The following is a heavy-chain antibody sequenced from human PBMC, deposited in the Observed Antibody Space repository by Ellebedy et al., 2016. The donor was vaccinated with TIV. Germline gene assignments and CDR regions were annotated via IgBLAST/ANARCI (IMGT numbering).Heavy chain of an antibody. V-gene: IGHV1-69*04. CDR1: AGTFSSYA. J-gene: IGHJ3*02. Sequence: AASAKVSCKASAGTFSSYAISWVRQAPGQGLEWMGRIITILGIANYAPKFQGRVTITADKSTSTAYMELSSLRSDDTAVYYCARDLNWGAVGAFDIWGQGTMVTVSS. CDR3: ARDLNWGAVGAFDI. CDR2: IITILGIA. D-gene: IGHD7-27*01.